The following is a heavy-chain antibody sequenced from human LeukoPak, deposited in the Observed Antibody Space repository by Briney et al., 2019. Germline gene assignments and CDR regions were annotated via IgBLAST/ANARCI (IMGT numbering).Heavy chain of an antibody. D-gene: IGHD6-13*01. J-gene: IGHJ4*02. Sequence: SETQSLTCTVSGGSISSYYWSWIRQPPGKGLEWIGYIYHSGSTNYNPSLKSRVSISVDTSKNQFSLKLSSVTAADTAVYYCARDRYSSSWYLDYWGQGTLVTVSS. V-gene: IGHV4-59*01. CDR2: IYHSGST. CDR3: ARDRYSSSWYLDY. CDR1: GGSISSYY.